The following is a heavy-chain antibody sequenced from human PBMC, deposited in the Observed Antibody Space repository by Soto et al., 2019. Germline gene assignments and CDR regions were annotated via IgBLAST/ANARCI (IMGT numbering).Heavy chain of an antibody. D-gene: IGHD6-6*01. CDR1: GGSISSYY. V-gene: IGHV4-59*01. J-gene: IGHJ6*03. Sequence: SETLSLTCTVSGGSISSYYWSWIRQPPGKGLEWIGYIYYSGSTNYNPSLKSRVTISVDTSKNQFSLKLSSVTAAGTAVYYCAREYSSSSGVGYYYYYMDVWGKGTTVTVSS. CDR2: IYYSGST. CDR3: AREYSSSSGVGYYYYYMDV.